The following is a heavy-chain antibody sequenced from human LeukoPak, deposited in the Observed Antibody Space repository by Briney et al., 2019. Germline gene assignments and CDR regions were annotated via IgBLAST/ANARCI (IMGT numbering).Heavy chain of an antibody. CDR1: GGSISSSSYY. J-gene: IGHJ4*02. CDR2: IYTSGST. CDR3: ARGRSYRGYETLGY. V-gene: IGHV4-61*02. D-gene: IGHD5-12*01. Sequence: SETLSLTCTVSGGSISSSSYYWSWIRQPAGKGLEWIGRIYTSGSTNYNPSLKSRVPMSVDTPKNQSSLKLSSVTAAATAVYYCARGRSYRGYETLGYWGQGTLVTVSS.